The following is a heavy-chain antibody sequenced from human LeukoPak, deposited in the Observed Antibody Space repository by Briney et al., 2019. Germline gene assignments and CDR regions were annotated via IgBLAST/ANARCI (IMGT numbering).Heavy chain of an antibody. CDR2: ISGSGGST. CDR3: AKDRIVVVAAPFDY. CDR1: GFTFSSYA. D-gene: IGHD2-15*01. J-gene: IGHJ4*02. Sequence: GGSLRVSCAASGFTFSSYAMSWVRQAPGKGLKWVSAISGSGGSTYYADSVKGRFTISRDNSRNTLYLQMNSLRAEDTALYYCAKDRIVVVAAPFDYWGQGTLVTVSS. V-gene: IGHV3-23*01.